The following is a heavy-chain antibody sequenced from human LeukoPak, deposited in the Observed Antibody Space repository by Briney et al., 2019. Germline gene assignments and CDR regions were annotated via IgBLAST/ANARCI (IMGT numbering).Heavy chain of an antibody. J-gene: IGHJ6*03. D-gene: IGHD3/OR15-3a*01. CDR3: AKVSTMAWLSSYYYYYYMDV. CDR1: GFTFSSYG. CDR2: ISGSGGST. Sequence: QPGGSLRLSCAASGFTFSSYGMSWVRQAPGKGLEWVSAISGSGGSTYYADSVKGRFTISRDNSKNTLYLQMNSLRAEDTAVYYCAKVSTMAWLSSYYYYYYMDVWGKGTTVTISS. V-gene: IGHV3-23*01.